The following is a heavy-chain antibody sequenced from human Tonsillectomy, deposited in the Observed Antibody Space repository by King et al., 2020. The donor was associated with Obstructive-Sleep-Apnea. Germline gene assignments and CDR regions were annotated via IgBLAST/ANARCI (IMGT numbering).Heavy chain of an antibody. V-gene: IGHV3-30*18. J-gene: IGHJ1*01. D-gene: IGHD6-13*01. Sequence: VQLVESGGGVVQPGRSLRLSCAASGFTFSNYGMHWVRQAPGKGLEWVAVISYDGSNKYYADSVKGRFTISRDNSKNTLYLQMNSLRAEDTAVYYCAKDRIVAAGEYFQHWGQGTLVTVSS. CDR2: ISYDGSNK. CDR1: GFTFSNYG. CDR3: AKDRIVAAGEYFQH.